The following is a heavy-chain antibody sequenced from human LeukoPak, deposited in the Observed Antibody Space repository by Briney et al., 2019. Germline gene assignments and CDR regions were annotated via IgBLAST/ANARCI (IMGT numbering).Heavy chain of an antibody. V-gene: IGHV4-4*07. CDR3: IGGSWVKSAYAFDI. D-gene: IGHD2-15*01. J-gene: IGHJ3*02. CDR1: GGSISSYY. Sequence: PSETLPLTCTVSGGSISSYYWSWLRQPAGKGLEWIGRIYTSGSTNYNPSLKSRVTMSVDTSKNQFSLKLSSVTAADTAVYYCIGGSWVKSAYAFDIWGQGTMVTVSS. CDR2: IYTSGST.